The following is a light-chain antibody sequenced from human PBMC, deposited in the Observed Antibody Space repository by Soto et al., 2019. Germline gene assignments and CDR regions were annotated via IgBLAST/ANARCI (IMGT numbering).Light chain of an antibody. J-gene: IGKJ2*01. CDR1: QGISRW. CDR3: QQATRFPYT. CDR2: AAS. Sequence: DIQMTQSPSSVSASVGDRVTITCRASQGISRWLAWYQQKPGKAPKLLIYAASSLQSGVPSRFSGSGSGTDFTLTINSLQPEDFATYFCQQATRFPYTFGQGTALEIK. V-gene: IGKV1-12*01.